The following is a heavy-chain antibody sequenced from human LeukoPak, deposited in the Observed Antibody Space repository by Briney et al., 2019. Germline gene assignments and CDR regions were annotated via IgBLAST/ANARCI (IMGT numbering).Heavy chain of an antibody. CDR3: ARHRSATIHYYDSSGYYRNRGPFDY. Sequence: PSETLSLTCTVSGGSISSYYWSWIRQPAGKGLEWIGRIYTSGSTNYNPSLKSRVTMSVDTSKNQFSLKLSSVTAADTAVYYCARHRSATIHYYDSSGYYRNRGPFDYWGQGTLVTVSS. CDR2: IYTSGST. D-gene: IGHD3-22*01. J-gene: IGHJ4*02. CDR1: GGSISSYY. V-gene: IGHV4-4*07.